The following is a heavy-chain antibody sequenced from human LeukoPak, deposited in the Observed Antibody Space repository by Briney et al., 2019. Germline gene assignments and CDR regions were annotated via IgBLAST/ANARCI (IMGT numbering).Heavy chain of an antibody. CDR1: GGTFSSYA. D-gene: IGHD3-22*01. V-gene: IGHV1-69*13. J-gene: IGHJ4*02. Sequence: SVKVSCKASGGTFSSYAISWVRQAPGQGLEWMGGIIPTFGTANYAQKFQGRVTITADESTSTAYMELSSLRSEDTAVYYCARERQNYDSSGYYSRWGQGTLVTVSS. CDR3: ARERQNYDSSGYYSR. CDR2: IIPTFGTA.